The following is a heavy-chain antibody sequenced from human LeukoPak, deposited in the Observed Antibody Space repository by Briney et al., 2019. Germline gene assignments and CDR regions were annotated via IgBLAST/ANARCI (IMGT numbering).Heavy chain of an antibody. D-gene: IGHD5-18*01. J-gene: IGHJ4*02. V-gene: IGHV3-30*02. Sequence: GGSLRLSCAASGFTFSSYGMHWVRQAPGKGLEWVAFIRYDGSNKYYADSVKGRFTISRDNSKNPLYLQMNSLRAEDTAVYYCAKDGPYGYSYGIRDFDYWGQGTLVTVSS. CDR1: GFTFSSYG. CDR2: IRYDGSNK. CDR3: AKDGPYGYSYGIRDFDY.